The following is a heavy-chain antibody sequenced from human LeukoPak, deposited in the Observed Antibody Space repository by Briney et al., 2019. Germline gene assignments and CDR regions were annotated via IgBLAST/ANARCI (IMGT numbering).Heavy chain of an antibody. D-gene: IGHD3-22*01. CDR3: AKAAGITMIVVVIDLEDAFDI. V-gene: IGHV3-23*01. J-gene: IGHJ3*02. Sequence: PGGSLRLSCAASGFTFSSYAMSWVRQAPGKGLEWVSAISGSGGSTYYADSVKGRFTISRDNSKNTLYLQMNSLRAEDTAVYYCAKAAGITMIVVVIDLEDAFDIWGQGTMVTVSS. CDR2: ISGSGGST. CDR1: GFTFSSYA.